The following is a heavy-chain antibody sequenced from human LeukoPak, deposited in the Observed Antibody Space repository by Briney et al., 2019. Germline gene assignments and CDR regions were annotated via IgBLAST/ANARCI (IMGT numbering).Heavy chain of an antibody. J-gene: IGHJ2*01. D-gene: IGHD1-26*01. CDR2: ISYDGSNK. V-gene: IGHV3-30*18. CDR1: GFTFSSYG. CDR3: AKDPGGSYHYWYFDL. Sequence: GRSLRHSCAASGFTFSSYGMHWVRQAPGKGLEWVAVISYDGSNKYYADSVKGRFTISRDNSKNTLYLQMDSLRAEDTAVYYCAKDPGGSYHYWYFDLWGRGTLVTVSS.